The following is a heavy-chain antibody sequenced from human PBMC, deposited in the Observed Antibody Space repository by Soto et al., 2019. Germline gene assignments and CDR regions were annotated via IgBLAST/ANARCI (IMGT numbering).Heavy chain of an antibody. CDR2: ITATSSFI. Sequence: EVQLVESGGGLVKPGGSLRLSCAASGFTFSSHSVNWVRQAPGKGLEWVSCITATSSFIYYADSVKGRFTISRDNAKHSLYLQIDSLRVEDTAVYYSARGAVVGIGYFDLWGRGTLVTVSS. V-gene: IGHV3-21*01. CDR3: ARGAVVGIGYFDL. CDR1: GFTFSSHS. D-gene: IGHD6-19*01. J-gene: IGHJ2*01.